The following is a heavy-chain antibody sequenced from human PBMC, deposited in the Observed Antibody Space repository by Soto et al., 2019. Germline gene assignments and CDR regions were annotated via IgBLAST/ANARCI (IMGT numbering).Heavy chain of an antibody. J-gene: IGHJ5*02. CDR3: AKNTNQGSVVPAATTNWFDP. CDR1: GFTFSSYG. D-gene: IGHD2-2*01. V-gene: IGHV3-30*18. CDR2: ISYDGSNK. Sequence: QVQLVESGGGVVQPGRSLRLSCAASGFTFSSYGMHWVRRAQGKGLEWVAVISYDGSNKYYPDSVKGRFTISRDNSKNTLYLQMNSLRAEDTAVYYCAKNTNQGSVVPAATTNWFDPSGQGTLVTVSS.